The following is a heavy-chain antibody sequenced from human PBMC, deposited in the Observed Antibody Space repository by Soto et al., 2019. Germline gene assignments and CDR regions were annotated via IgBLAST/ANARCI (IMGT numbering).Heavy chain of an antibody. V-gene: IGHV3-21*04. CDR3: AKFRITMVRGVTIDS. J-gene: IGHJ4*02. D-gene: IGHD3-10*01. CDR2: ISSSSSYI. CDR1: GFTFSSYS. Sequence: GGSLRLSCAASGFTFSSYSMNWVRQAPGKGLEWVSSISSSSSYIYYADSVKGRFTISRDNAKNSLYLQMNSLRAEDTAIYYCAKFRITMVRGVTIDSWGQGTLVTVSS.